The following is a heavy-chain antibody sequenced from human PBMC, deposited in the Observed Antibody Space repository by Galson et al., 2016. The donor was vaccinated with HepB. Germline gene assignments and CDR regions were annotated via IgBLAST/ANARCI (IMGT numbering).Heavy chain of an antibody. CDR2: ISGDGGST. CDR1: GFTFGRYA. V-gene: IGHV3-23*01. CDR3: AGFNQEWLDRVYYFDY. Sequence: SLRLSCAASGFTFGRYAMSWVRQAPGKGLEWVSAISGDGGSTYYAGSVQGRFTSSRDRSTNTMYLQMNSLRTDDTAVYYCAGFNQEWLDRVYYFDYWGQGTLVTVSS. J-gene: IGHJ4*02. D-gene: IGHD6-19*01.